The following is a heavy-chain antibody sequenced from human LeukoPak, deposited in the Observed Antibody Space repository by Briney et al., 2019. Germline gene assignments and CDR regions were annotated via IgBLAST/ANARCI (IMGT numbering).Heavy chain of an antibody. D-gene: IGHD4-17*01. J-gene: IGHJ4*02. CDR3: AIKAYGDYLYYFDY. Sequence: PSETLSLTCTVSGGSTSSSSYYWGWIRQPPGKGLEWIGSIYYSGSTYYNPSLKSRVTISVDTSKNQFSLKLSSVTAADTAVYYCAIKAYGDYLYYFDYWGQGTLVTVSS. CDR1: GGSTSSSSYY. V-gene: IGHV4-39*01. CDR2: IYYSGST.